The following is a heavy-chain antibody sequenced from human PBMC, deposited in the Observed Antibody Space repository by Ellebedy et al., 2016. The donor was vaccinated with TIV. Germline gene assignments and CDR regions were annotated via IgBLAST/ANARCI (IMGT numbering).Heavy chain of an antibody. CDR2: IIPIFGTT. D-gene: IGHD2-15*01. CDR1: GGTLRSYV. Sequence: SVKVSXKASGGTLRSYVISWVRQAPGQGLEWMGGIIPIFGTTNYAQKSQGRVTITADGSTSTAYMELSGLRSEDTAVYFCARFGNDIVLGPGGGSVHGFDVWGPGTLITVSS. V-gene: IGHV1-69*13. CDR3: ARFGNDIVLGPGGGSVHGFDV. J-gene: IGHJ3*01.